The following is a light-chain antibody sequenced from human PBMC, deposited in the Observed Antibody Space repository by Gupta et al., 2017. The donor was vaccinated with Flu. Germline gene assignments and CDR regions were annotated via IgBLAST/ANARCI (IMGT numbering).Light chain of an antibody. CDR2: DTS. J-gene: IGKJ4*01. V-gene: IGKV3-11*01. CDR1: QSIRGY. Sequence: RATLSCRASQSIRGYLAWYQQRTGQAPKLLIYDTSNRATGIPARFSGSGSETDFTLTISSLEPEDFAVYYCQQRSNWPPGASFGGGTKVEIK. CDR3: QQRSNWPPGAS.